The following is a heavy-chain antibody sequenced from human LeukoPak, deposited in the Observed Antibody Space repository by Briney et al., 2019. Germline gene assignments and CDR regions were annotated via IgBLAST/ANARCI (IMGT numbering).Heavy chain of an antibody. D-gene: IGHD1-7*01. Sequence: SETLSLTCAVYGGSFSNYYWNWIRQPPGKGLEWLAEINDSGRANYNPSLMSRVTVSVDTSKNQFSLRLTSVTATDTAVYYCARRWNYGRNYYIDVWGKGATVSVSS. J-gene: IGHJ6*03. CDR3: ARRWNYGRNYYIDV. CDR2: INDSGRA. CDR1: GGSFSNYY. V-gene: IGHV4-34*01.